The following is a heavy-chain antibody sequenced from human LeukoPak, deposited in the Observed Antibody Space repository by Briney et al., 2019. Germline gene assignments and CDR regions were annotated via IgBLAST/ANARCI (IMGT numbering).Heavy chain of an antibody. D-gene: IGHD3-3*01. V-gene: IGHV4-31*03. Sequence: TSETLSLTCTVSGGSTSSGGYYWSWIRQHPGKGLEWIGYIYYSGSTYYNPSLKSRVTISVDTSKNQFSLKLSSVTAADTAVYYCARGLRFLETYYFDYWGQGTLVTVSS. CDR1: GGSTSSGGYY. J-gene: IGHJ4*02. CDR2: IYYSGST. CDR3: ARGLRFLETYYFDY.